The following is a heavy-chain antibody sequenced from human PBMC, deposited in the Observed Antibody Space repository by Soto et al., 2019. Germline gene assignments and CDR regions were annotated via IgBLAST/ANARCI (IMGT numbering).Heavy chain of an antibody. J-gene: IGHJ1*01. CDR3: ASWGVYGRSGYYPEYFQH. Sequence: PSETLSLTCTVSGGSVSSGSYNWSWIRQPPGQGLVWIGYIDYSGSTNYNPSLKSRVTISVDTAKTQFSLKLSSVTAADTAVYYCASWGVYGRSGYYPEYFQHWGQGTLVTVSS. V-gene: IGHV4-61*01. CDR2: IDYSGST. CDR1: GGSVSSGSYN. D-gene: IGHD3-22*01.